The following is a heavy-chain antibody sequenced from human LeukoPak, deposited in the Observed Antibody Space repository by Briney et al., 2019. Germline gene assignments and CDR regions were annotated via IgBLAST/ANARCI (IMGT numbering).Heavy chain of an antibody. Sequence: GGSLRLSCAASGFTFSDYYMSWIRQAPGKGLEWVSGISSSGSSTYYADSVKGRFTISRDNAKKTLYLQMNSLRAEDTAVYYCSRGYDSSGYYYGVANFWGQGTLVTVSS. CDR2: ISSSGSST. CDR1: GFTFSDYY. D-gene: IGHD3-22*01. CDR3: SRGYDSSGYYYGVANF. J-gene: IGHJ4*02. V-gene: IGHV3-11*04.